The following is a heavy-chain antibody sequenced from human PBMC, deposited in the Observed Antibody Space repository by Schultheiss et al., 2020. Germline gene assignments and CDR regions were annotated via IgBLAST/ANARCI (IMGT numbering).Heavy chain of an antibody. V-gene: IGHV4-59*08. CDR3: ARMWRARGYTFGFDY. CDR1: GGSISSYY. Sequence: SQTLSLTCTVSGGSISSYYWSWIRQPPGKGLEWIGYIYYSGSTNYNPSLKSRVTISVDTSKNQFSLKLSSVTAADTAVYYCARMWRARGYTFGFDYWGQGTLV. J-gene: IGHJ4*02. D-gene: IGHD5-12*01. CDR2: IYYSGST.